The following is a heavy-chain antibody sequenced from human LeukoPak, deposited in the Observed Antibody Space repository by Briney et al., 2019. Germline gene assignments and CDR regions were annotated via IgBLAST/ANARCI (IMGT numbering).Heavy chain of an antibody. CDR1: GFTFSSYW. CDR2: ISTDGSSR. V-gene: IGHV3-74*01. Sequence: GGSLRLSCAASGFTFSSYWMHWLRQEPRKGLVWVARISTDGSSRSYADSVKGRFTISRDNGKNTLYLQMNSLRAEDTAVYYCASYLTSIPSGMDVWGQGATVTVSS. D-gene: IGHD2/OR15-2a*01. J-gene: IGHJ6*02. CDR3: ASYLTSIPSGMDV.